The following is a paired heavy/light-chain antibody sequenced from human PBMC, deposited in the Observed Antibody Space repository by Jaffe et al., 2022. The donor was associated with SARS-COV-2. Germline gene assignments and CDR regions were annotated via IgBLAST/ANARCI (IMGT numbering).Light chain of an antibody. CDR3: QQYGLSPYLYT. V-gene: IGKV3-20*01. Sequence: EVVLTQSPGTLSLSPGERATLSCTASRSVDSRYLAWYQQKPGRSPRLLIFGASTRATGIPDRFSGSGSGTDFTLTISRLEPEDFAVYYCQQYGLSPYLYTFGQGTKLEIK. CDR1: RSVDSRY. CDR2: GAS. J-gene: IGKJ2*01.
Heavy chain of an antibody. CDR2: IGGSGNFI. D-gene: IGHD2-8*01. V-gene: IGHV3-23*01. CDR3: AKDGQDNNGVWDYFDH. CDR1: GFIFGNYA. J-gene: IGHJ4*02. Sequence: EVQLLQSGGGLVQPGGSLRLSCAASGFIFGNYAFNWVRQAPGKGLEWVSHIGGSGNFIDYADSVKGRFTISRDDSTNTLYLQMNSLRAEDTAVYYCAKDGQDNNGVWDYFDHWGQGVLVTVSP.